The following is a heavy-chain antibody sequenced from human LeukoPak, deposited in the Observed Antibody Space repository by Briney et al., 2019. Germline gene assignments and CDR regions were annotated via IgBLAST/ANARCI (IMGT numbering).Heavy chain of an antibody. CDR2: INPNSGGT. Sequence: ASVKVSCKASGYTFTGYYMHWVRQAPGQGLEWMGWINPNSGGTNYAQKLQGRVTMTTDTSTSTAYMELRSLRSDDTAVYYCARESYYYGSGTVYYYYMDVWGKGTTVTVSS. V-gene: IGHV1-2*02. CDR3: ARESYYYGSGTVYYYYMDV. CDR1: GYTFTGYY. D-gene: IGHD3-10*01. J-gene: IGHJ6*03.